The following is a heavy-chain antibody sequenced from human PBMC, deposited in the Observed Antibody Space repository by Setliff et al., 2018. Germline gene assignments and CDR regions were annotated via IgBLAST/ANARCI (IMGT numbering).Heavy chain of an antibody. J-gene: IGHJ4*02. CDR2: INHSGST. V-gene: IGHV4-34*01. CDR3: ARANDYGDSFDY. D-gene: IGHD4-17*01. Sequence: SETLSLTCAVYGGSFSGYYWSWIRQPPGKGLEWIGEINHSGSTNYNPSLKSRVTISMDTSKNQFSLKVSSVTAADTAVYYCARANDYGDSFDYWGRGTLVTVSS. CDR1: GGSFSGYY.